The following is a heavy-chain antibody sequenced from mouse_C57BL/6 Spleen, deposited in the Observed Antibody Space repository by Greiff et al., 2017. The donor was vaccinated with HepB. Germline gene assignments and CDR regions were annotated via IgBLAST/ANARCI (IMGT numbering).Heavy chain of an antibody. CDR3: ARNYYGPYYAMDY. CDR1: GYTFTSYT. Sequence: VQLQQSGAELARPGASVKMSCKASGYTFTSYTMHWVKQRPGQGLEWIGYINPSSGYTKYNQKFKDKATLTADKSSSTAYMQLSSLTSEDSAVYYCARNYYGPYYAMDYWGQGTSVTVSS. CDR2: INPSSGYT. J-gene: IGHJ4*01. D-gene: IGHD1-1*01. V-gene: IGHV1-4*01.